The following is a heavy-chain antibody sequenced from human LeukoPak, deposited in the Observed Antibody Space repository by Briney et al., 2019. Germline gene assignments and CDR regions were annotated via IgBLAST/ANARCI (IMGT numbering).Heavy chain of an antibody. D-gene: IGHD3-10*01. CDR3: AKDYGYYGSGSLLDY. CDR2: IRHDGANK. V-gene: IGHV3-30*02. Sequence: GGSLRLSCAASGVTFITYSMHWVRQVPGKGLEWVAFIRHDGANKYYTDPVKGQFTVSRANYKNTVYLQMSSLRAAATAVYYCAKDYGYYGSGSLLDYWGQGTRVTVSS. CDR1: GVTFITYS. J-gene: IGHJ4*02.